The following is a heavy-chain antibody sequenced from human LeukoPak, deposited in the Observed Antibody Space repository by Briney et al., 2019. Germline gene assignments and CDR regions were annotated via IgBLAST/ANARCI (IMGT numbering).Heavy chain of an antibody. Sequence: HPGGSLRLSCAASGFTFSNYAMSWVRQAPGKGLEWVSAISAGGSSTYYADSVKGRFTISRDNAGNSLYLQMNSLRAEDTAVYYCARVLLERPGIDSFDIWGQGTMVTVSS. CDR3: ARVLLERPGIDSFDI. D-gene: IGHD1-1*01. J-gene: IGHJ3*02. CDR2: ISAGGSST. CDR1: GFTFSNYA. V-gene: IGHV3-23*01.